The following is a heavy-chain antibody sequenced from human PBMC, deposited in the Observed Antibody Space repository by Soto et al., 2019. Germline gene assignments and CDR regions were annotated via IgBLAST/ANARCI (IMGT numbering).Heavy chain of an antibody. Sequence: QVQLVESGGGVVQPGRSLRLSCAASGFTFSSYGMHWVRQAPGKGLEWVAVIWHDGSNKYYADSVKGRFTISRDNSKNTVSLQMNSLRAEDTAVYYCAKGTYSSSRFVKLGYGGQGTLVTVCS. D-gene: IGHD6-6*01. CDR1: GFTFSSYG. CDR3: AKGTYSSSRFVKLGY. J-gene: IGHJ4*02. V-gene: IGHV3-33*06. CDR2: IWHDGSNK.